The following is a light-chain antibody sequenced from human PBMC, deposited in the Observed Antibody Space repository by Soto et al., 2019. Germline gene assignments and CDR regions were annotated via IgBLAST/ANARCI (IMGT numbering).Light chain of an antibody. CDR2: DAS. CDR1: QSISSY. J-gene: IGKJ1*01. V-gene: IGKV1-5*01. CDR3: QQYTSYSSWT. Sequence: TQMTLSPSAGCRVVGGSITITSRASQSISSYLNWYQQKPGKAPKLLIYDASTLESGVPSRFRGSGSGTEFTLTISSLETADFATYYCQQYTSYSSWTFGQGTKVDIK.